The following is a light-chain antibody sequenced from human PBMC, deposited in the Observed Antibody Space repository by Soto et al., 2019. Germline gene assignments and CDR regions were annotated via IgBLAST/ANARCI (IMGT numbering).Light chain of an antibody. V-gene: IGKV1-5*01. Sequence: DIQMTQSPSALSASVGDRVTLTCRASQNIGTSFAWYQQKPGRAPKVLIYDVSTLERGVPSRFSGSQFGSEFTLTISGLQPDDFATYYCQQYSNFATFGQGTNV. CDR3: QQYSNFAT. CDR2: DVS. CDR1: QNIGTS. J-gene: IGKJ1*01.